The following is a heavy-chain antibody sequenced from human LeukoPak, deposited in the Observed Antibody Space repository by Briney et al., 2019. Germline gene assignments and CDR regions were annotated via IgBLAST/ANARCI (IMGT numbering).Heavy chain of an antibody. V-gene: IGHV3-21*01. CDR1: GFTFSSYN. CDR2: ISISGDFI. D-gene: IGHD1-26*01. CDR3: AKDDGGSYFDY. Sequence: GGSLRLSCAASGFTFSSYNMKWVRQAPGRGLECVSSISISGDFIYYADSVEGRFTISRDNAKNSLYLQMNSLRVEDTAVYYCAKDDGGSYFDYWGQGTLVTVSS. J-gene: IGHJ4*02.